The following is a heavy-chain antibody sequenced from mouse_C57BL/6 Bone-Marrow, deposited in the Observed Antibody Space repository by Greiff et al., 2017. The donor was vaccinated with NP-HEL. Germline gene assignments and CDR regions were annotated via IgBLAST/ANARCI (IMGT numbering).Heavy chain of an antibody. J-gene: IGHJ3*01. CDR2: IDPETGGT. CDR1: GYTFTDYE. D-gene: IGHD2-12*01. V-gene: IGHV1-15*01. CDR3: TTRRGFAY. Sequence: QVHVKQSGAELVRPGASVTLSCKASGYTFTDYEMHWVKQTPVHGLEWIGAIDPETGGTAYNQKFKGKAILTADKSSSTAYMELRSLTSEDSAVYCCTTRRGFAYWGQGTLVTVSA.